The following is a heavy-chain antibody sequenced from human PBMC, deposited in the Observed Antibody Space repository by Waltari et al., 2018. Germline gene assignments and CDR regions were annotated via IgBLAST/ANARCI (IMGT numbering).Heavy chain of an antibody. CDR1: GGSFSGYY. J-gene: IGHJ3*02. D-gene: IGHD2-21*02. Sequence: QVQLQQWGAGLLKPSETLSLTCAVYGGSFSGYYWSWIRQPPGKGLEWIGEISHSGTTNYHPSLKGGVTISLETSKNQFSLKLSSVTAADTAVYYCARQEIIVEVTGDAFDIWGQGTMVTVSS. CDR3: ARQEIIVEVTGDAFDI. CDR2: ISHSGTT. V-gene: IGHV4-34*01.